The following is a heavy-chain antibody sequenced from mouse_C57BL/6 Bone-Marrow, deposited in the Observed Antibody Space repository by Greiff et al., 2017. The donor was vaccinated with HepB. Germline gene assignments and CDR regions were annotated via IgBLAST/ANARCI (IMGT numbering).Heavy chain of an antibody. CDR3: ARITTVVAPYFDY. CDR2: IYPGDGDT. CDR1: GYAFSSSW. J-gene: IGHJ2*01. Sequence: VQLQQSGPELVKPGASVTISCKASGYAFSSSWMNWVKQRPGKGLEWIGRIYPGDGDTNYNGKFKGKATLTADKSSSTAYMQLSSLTSEDSAVYSCARITTVVAPYFDYWGQGTTLTVSS. D-gene: IGHD1-1*01. V-gene: IGHV1-82*01.